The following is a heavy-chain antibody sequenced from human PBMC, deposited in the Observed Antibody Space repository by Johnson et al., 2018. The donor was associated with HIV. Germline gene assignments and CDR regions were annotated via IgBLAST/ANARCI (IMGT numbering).Heavy chain of an antibody. D-gene: IGHD6-19*01. J-gene: IGHJ3*02. CDR3: TTVGIAVAGALPI. Sequence: VQLVESGGGLVQPGRSLRLSCAASGFTFSDYYMSWIRQAPGKGLEWVSYISGSGGTIYYADSVKGRFTISRDNAMNSVYLQMNSLKTEDTAVYYCTTVGIAVAGALPIWGQATMVTVSS. CDR2: ISGSGGTI. CDR1: GFTFSDYY. V-gene: IGHV3-11*01.